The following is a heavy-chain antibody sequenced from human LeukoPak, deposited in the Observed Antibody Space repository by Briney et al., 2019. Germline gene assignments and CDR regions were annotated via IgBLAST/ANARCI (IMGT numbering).Heavy chain of an antibody. CDR3: ARGRRTEWFGELSYFDS. Sequence: SETLSLTCTVSGGSISSDYWSWIRQPPGKGLEWIGYIFYGGNTNHNPSLQSRVTISVDTSKNQFSLKLTSVTAADTAVYYCARGRRTEWFGELSYFDSWGQGTLVTVSS. CDR1: GGSISSDY. J-gene: IGHJ4*02. D-gene: IGHD3-10*01. CDR2: IFYGGNT. V-gene: IGHV4-59*01.